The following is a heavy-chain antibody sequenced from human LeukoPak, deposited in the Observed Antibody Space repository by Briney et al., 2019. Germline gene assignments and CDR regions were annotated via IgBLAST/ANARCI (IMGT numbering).Heavy chain of an antibody. CDR3: ASDIVVVPAAARYYYYMDV. CDR1: GGSFSGYY. J-gene: IGHJ6*03. Sequence: SETLSLTCAVYGGSFSGYYWSWIRQPPGKGLEWIGEINHSGSTNYNPSFKSRVTISVDTSKNQFSLKLSSVTAADTAVYYCASDIVVVPAAARYYYYMDVWGKGTTVTVSS. D-gene: IGHD2-2*01. V-gene: IGHV4-34*01. CDR2: INHSGST.